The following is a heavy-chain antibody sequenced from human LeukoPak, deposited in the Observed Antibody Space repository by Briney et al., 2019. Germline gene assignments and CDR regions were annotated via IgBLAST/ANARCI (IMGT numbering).Heavy chain of an antibody. D-gene: IGHD3-22*01. CDR3: ARDPPHYDSS. V-gene: IGHV3-20*04. J-gene: IGHJ4*02. Sequence: LPGGSLRLSCAASGFTFSSYEMNWVRQAPGKGLEWVSGINWNGGSTGYADSVKGRFTISRDNAKNSLYLQMNSLRAEDTALYYCARDPPHYDSSWGQGTLVTVSS. CDR1: GFTFSSYE. CDR2: INWNGGST.